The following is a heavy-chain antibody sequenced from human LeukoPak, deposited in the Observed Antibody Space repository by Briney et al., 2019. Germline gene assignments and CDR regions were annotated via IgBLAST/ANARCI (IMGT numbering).Heavy chain of an antibody. CDR3: AKGVEVDYPYYMDV. CDR2: ISYDGSNK. CDR1: GFTFSSYG. J-gene: IGHJ6*03. D-gene: IGHD4-11*01. Sequence: PGGSLRLSCAASGFTFSSYGMHWVRQAPGKGLEWVAVISYDGSNKYYADSVKGRFTISRDNSKNTLYLQMNSLRAEDTAVYYCAKGVEVDYPYYMDVWGKGTTVTVSS. V-gene: IGHV3-30*18.